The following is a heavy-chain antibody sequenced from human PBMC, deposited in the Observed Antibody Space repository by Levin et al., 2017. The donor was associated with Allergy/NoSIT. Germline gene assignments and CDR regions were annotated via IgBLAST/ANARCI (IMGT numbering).Heavy chain of an antibody. CDR1: GGTFSSYA. Sequence: ASVKVSCKASGGTFSSYAISWVRQAPGQGLEWMGGIIPIFGTANYAQKFQGRVTITADESTSTAYMELSSLRSEDTAVYYCARTRDDILTGYTPDSYYYYGMDVWGQGTTVTVSS. CDR2: IIPIFGTA. D-gene: IGHD3-9*01. J-gene: IGHJ6*02. CDR3: ARTRDDILTGYTPDSYYYYGMDV. V-gene: IGHV1-69*13.